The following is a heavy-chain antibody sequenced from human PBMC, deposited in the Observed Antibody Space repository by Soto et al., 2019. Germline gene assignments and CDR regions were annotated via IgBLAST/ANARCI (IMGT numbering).Heavy chain of an antibody. CDR1: GGSISSGGYY. D-gene: IGHD5-12*01. J-gene: IGHJ4*02. Sequence: NPSETLSLTCTVSGGSISSGGYYWSWIRQHPGKGLEWIGYIYYSGSTYYNPSLKSRVTISVDTSKNQFSLKLSSVTAADTAVYYCARGVATTFYPDYWGQGTLVTVSS. V-gene: IGHV4-31*03. CDR2: IYYSGST. CDR3: ARGVATTFYPDY.